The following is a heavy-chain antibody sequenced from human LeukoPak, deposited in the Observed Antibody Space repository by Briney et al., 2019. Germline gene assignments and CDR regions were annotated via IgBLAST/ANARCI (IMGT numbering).Heavy chain of an antibody. CDR3: ARGVEETTLFDP. D-gene: IGHD1-7*01. CDR1: GGSISSGGYY. CDR2: IYYSGST. Sequence: SQTLSLTCTVSGGSISSGGYYWSWIRQPPGKGLEWIGYIYYSGSTNYNPSLKSRVTISVDTSKNQFSLKLSSVTAADTAVYYCARGVEETTLFDPWGQGTLVTVSS. J-gene: IGHJ5*02. V-gene: IGHV4-61*08.